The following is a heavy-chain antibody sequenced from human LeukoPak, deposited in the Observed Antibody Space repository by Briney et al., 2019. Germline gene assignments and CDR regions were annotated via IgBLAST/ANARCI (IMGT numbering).Heavy chain of an antibody. CDR1: GFSFSAYW. J-gene: IGHJ4*02. CDR2: INNGETGT. Sequence: GGSMKLSCAASGFSFSAYWMHWVRQAQWKGLVSLSRINNGETGTDYGDLVRGRFAISKVNVEKKMYLQMKSLRADDTTMYYCVRYDVDARRFDYWGQGTLVTV. CDR3: VRYDVDARRFDY. D-gene: IGHD2-8*01. V-gene: IGHV3-74*01.